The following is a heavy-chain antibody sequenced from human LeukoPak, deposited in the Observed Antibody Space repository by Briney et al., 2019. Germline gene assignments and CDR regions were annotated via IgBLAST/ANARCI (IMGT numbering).Heavy chain of an antibody. CDR2: IYHSGST. Sequence: SETLSLTCTVSGYSISSGYYWGWIRQPPGKGLEWIGSIYHSGSTYYNPSLKSRVTISVDTSKNQFSLKLSSVTAADTAVYYCARHPIKLRWSSGWYYFDYWGQGTLITVSS. D-gene: IGHD6-19*01. J-gene: IGHJ4*02. V-gene: IGHV4-38-2*02. CDR1: GYSISSGYY. CDR3: ARHPIKLRWSSGWYYFDY.